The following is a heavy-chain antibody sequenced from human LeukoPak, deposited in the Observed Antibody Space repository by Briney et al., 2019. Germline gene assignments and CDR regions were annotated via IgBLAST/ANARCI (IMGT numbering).Heavy chain of an antibody. CDR2: INGDGSTT. Sequence: PGGSLRLSRAASGFTFSSDWMHWVRQAPGKGLVWVSRINGDGSTTAYADSVKGRFTISRDNAKNTLYLQMNSLRVEDTAVYYCARGAAPQGYWGQGTLVTVSS. V-gene: IGHV3-74*03. CDR1: GFTFSSDW. CDR3: ARGAAPQGY. J-gene: IGHJ4*02. D-gene: IGHD2-15*01.